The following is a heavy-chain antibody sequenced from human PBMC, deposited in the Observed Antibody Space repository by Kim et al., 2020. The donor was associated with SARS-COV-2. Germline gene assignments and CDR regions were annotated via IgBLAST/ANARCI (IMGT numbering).Heavy chain of an antibody. V-gene: IGHV4-59*01. CDR3: AREGGAIAAVN. CDR2: IYYSGST. J-gene: IGHJ4*02. CDR1: GGSISSYY. D-gene: IGHD6-13*01. Sequence: SETLSLTCTVSGGSISSYYWSWIRQPPGKGLEWIGYIYYSGSTNYNPSLKSRVTISVDTSKNQFSLELSSVTAADTAVYYCAREGGAIAAVNWGQGTLVTVSS.